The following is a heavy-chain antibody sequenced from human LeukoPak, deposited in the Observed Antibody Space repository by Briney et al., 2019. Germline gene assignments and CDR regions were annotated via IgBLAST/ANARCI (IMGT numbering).Heavy chain of an antibody. CDR2: IYYSGST. V-gene: IGHV4-59*01. D-gene: IGHD4-23*01. Sequence: PSETLSLTCTVSGGSISSYYWSWIRQPPEKGLEWIGYIYYSGSTNYNPSLKSRVTISVDTSKNQFSLKLSSVTAADTAVYYCARQDYGGNCDYWGQGTLVTVSS. J-gene: IGHJ4*02. CDR3: ARQDYGGNCDY. CDR1: GGSISSYY.